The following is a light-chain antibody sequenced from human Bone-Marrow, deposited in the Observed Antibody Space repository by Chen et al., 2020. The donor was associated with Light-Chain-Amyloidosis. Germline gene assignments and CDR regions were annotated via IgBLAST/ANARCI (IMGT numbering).Light chain of an antibody. V-gene: IGKV1-NL1*01. CDR1: LGITNS. CDR3: QRFYTTPYT. J-gene: IGKJ2*01. Sequence: DIQMTQYPSSLSASMGDRVNITCRASLGITNSLAWYQQKPWTAPKLLLYGASRLESGVPSRFRGSGSGTDYTLTISSLQPEDFATYFCQRFYTTPYTFGQGTKLDIK. CDR2: GAS.